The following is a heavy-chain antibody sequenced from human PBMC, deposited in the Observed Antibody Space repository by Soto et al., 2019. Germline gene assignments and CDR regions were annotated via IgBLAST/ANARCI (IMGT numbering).Heavy chain of an antibody. D-gene: IGHD5-12*01. V-gene: IGHV1-69*13. J-gene: IGHJ6*02. CDR1: GGPFSSYA. Sequence: SVKVSCKASGGPFSSYAISWVRQAPGQGLEWMGGIIPIFGTANYEQKFQGRVTITADESTSTAYMELSSLRAEDTAVYYCARGVGIVATGAYYYYGMDVWGQGTTVTVSS. CDR3: ARGVGIVATGAYYYYGMDV. CDR2: IIPIFGTA.